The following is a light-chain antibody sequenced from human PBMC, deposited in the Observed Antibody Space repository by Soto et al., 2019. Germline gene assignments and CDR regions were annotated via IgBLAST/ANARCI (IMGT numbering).Light chain of an antibody. Sequence: QSAPTQPRSVSGPPGQSGSISCSGTSSDVGTYNYVSWYQQHPGKAPKLMIYDVSKRPSGVPDRFSGSKSGNTASLTISGLQAEDEADYYCCSYAGGYTHAVFGGGTKLTVL. CDR3: CSYAGGYTHAV. V-gene: IGLV2-11*01. CDR1: SSDVGTYNY. J-gene: IGLJ2*01. CDR2: DVS.